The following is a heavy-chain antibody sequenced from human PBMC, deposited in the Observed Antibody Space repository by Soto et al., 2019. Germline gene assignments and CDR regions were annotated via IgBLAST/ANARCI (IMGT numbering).Heavy chain of an antibody. CDR3: ARVFTDSSGRYYYYGMDV. D-gene: IGHD3-22*01. CDR2: LSGSGTST. CDR1: GFSFVNYA. J-gene: IGHJ6*02. V-gene: IGHV3-23*01. Sequence: GGSLRLSCAASGFSFVNYAMNWVRQAPGKGLEWVSGLSGSGTSTYYADSVKGRFTISRDNSRDTLFLQMNSLTADDTAVYYCARVFTDSSGRYYYYGMDVWGQGTTVTVSS.